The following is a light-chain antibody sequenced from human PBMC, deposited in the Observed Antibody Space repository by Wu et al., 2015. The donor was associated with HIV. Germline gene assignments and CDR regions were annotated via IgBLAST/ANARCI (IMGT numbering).Light chain of an antibody. Sequence: EIVLTQSPATLSFSLGERATLSCRASQSISYYLAWYQQKPGQAPRLLIYDASNRVPGIPARFSGSGSGTDFTLTINSLEPEDFAVYYCQQRKSWGTFGGGTKVEI. J-gene: IGKJ4*01. CDR3: QQRKSWGT. V-gene: IGKV3-11*01. CDR2: DAS. CDR1: QSISYY.